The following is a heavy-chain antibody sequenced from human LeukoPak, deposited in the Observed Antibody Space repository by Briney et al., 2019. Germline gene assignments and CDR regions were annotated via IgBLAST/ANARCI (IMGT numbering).Heavy chain of an antibody. Sequence: SETLSLTCTVSGGSVSSGSYYWSWIRQPPGKGLEWIGYIYYSGSTNYNPSLKSRVTISVDTSKNQFSLKLSSVTAADTAVYYCARGNQGDDTLTDGAGYYGMDVWGQGTTVTVSS. D-gene: IGHD3-9*01. V-gene: IGHV4-61*01. J-gene: IGHJ6*02. CDR3: ARGNQGDDTLTDGAGYYGMDV. CDR1: GGSVSSGSYY. CDR2: IYYSGST.